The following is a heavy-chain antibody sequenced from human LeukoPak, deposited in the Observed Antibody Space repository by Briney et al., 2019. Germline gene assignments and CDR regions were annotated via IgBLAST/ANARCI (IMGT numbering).Heavy chain of an antibody. V-gene: IGHV7-4-1*02. CDR3: ARGGLYVWGSYRYTHFDY. J-gene: IGHJ4*02. D-gene: IGHD3-16*02. CDR2: INTNTGNP. CDR1: GYTFTSYA. Sequence: ASVKVSCKASGYTFTSYAMNWVRQAPGQGPEWMGWINTNTGNPTYAQGFTGRFVFSLDTSVSTAYLQISSLKAEDTAVYYCARGGLYVWGSYRYTHFDYWGQGTLVTVSS.